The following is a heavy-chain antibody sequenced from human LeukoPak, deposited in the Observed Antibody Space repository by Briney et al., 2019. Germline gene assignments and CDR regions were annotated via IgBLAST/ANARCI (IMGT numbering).Heavy chain of an antibody. CDR3: ARYCSGGSCSSYCYYGMDV. J-gene: IGHJ6*04. CDR1: GFTFSSYW. V-gene: IGHV3-7*03. CDR2: IKQDGSEK. Sequence: GGSLRLSCAASGFTFSSYWMSWVRQAPGKGLEWVANIKQDGSEKYYVDSVKGRFTISRDNAKKSLYLQMNSLRAEDTAVYYCARYCSGGSCSSYCYYGMDVWGKGTTVTVSS. D-gene: IGHD2-15*01.